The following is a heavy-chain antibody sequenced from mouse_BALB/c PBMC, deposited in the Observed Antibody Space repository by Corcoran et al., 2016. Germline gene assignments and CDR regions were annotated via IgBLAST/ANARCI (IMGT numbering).Heavy chain of an antibody. CDR2: INTYTGEP. D-gene: IGHD1-1*01. V-gene: IGHV9-1*02. J-gene: IGHJ2*01. CDR3: ANYYGSSYFDY. Sequence: QIQLVQSGPELKKPGETVKISCKASGYTITNYGMNWVKQAPGKGLKWMGWINTYTGEPTYADDFKGRFAFSLETSASTAYLQINNLKNEDMATYFCANYYGSSYFDYWGQGTTLTVSS. CDR1: GYTITNYG.